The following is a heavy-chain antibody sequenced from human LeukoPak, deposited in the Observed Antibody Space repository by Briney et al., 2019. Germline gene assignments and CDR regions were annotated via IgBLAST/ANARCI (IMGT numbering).Heavy chain of an antibody. CDR2: MNPNSGNT. Sequence: ASVKVSCKASGYTFTGYYMHWVRQATGQGLEWMGWMNPNSGNTGYAQKLQGRVTMTRNTSISTAYMELSSLRSEDTAVYYCARGDVVGAMDYWGQGTLVTVSS. CDR1: GYTFTGYY. D-gene: IGHD1-26*01. CDR3: ARGDVVGAMDY. J-gene: IGHJ4*02. V-gene: IGHV1-8*02.